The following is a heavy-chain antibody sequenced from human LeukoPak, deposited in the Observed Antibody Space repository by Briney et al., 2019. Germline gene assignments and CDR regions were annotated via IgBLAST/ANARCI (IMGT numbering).Heavy chain of an antibody. Sequence: GRSLRLSCAASGFTFSSYAMHWVRQAPGKGLEWVAVISYDGSNKYYADSVKGRFTISRDNSKNTLYLQMNSLRAEDTAVYYCARDTPRSSSHYYYGMDVWGQGTTVTVSS. CDR2: ISYDGSNK. D-gene: IGHD6-6*01. CDR3: ARDTPRSSSHYYYGMDV. J-gene: IGHJ6*02. V-gene: IGHV3-30-3*01. CDR1: GFTFSSYA.